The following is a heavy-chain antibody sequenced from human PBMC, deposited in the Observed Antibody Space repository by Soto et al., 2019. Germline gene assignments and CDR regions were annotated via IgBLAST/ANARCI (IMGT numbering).Heavy chain of an antibody. CDR1: GFSFSGSD. Sequence: VQLVESGGGLVQPGGSLKLSCAGYGFSFSGSDIHWVRQASGKGLEWVGRVRSKGAYYATAYDVWVKGRFIISRDDSQSMAYLQMNSLRTEDTALYYCTAGSYYTWCQGTLVTVSS. J-gene: IGHJ5*02. CDR3: TAGSYYT. CDR2: VRSKGAYYAT. V-gene: IGHV3-73*01. D-gene: IGHD1-26*01.